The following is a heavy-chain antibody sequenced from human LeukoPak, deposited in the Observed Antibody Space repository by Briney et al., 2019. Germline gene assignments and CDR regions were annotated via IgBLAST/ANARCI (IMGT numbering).Heavy chain of an antibody. CDR2: ISSSGSYT. Sequence: GGSLRLSCAASGFTFTSYSMNWVRQAPGKGLEWVSYISSSGSYTNYADSVKGRFTISRDNAKNSLYLQMNSLRAEDTAVYYCARVPTYCSGGSCCDYWGQGTLVTVSS. V-gene: IGHV3-21*05. J-gene: IGHJ4*02. CDR1: GFTFTSYS. D-gene: IGHD2-15*01. CDR3: ARVPTYCSGGSCCDY.